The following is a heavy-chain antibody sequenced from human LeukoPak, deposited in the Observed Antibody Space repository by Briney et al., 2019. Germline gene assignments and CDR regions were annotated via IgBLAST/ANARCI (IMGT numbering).Heavy chain of an antibody. Sequence: PGGSLRLSCGAPGVTFSSYGMSWGRQAPGKGLEWVSAISGSGDRTYYADSVKGRFTISRDNSKNTVYLQRNSLRVEDTAVYYCARFGVPAARLYYLDYWGQGTLVTVSS. CDR2: ISGSGDRT. CDR1: GVTFSSYG. D-gene: IGHD2-2*01. V-gene: IGHV3-23*01. J-gene: IGHJ4*02. CDR3: ARFGVPAARLYYLDY.